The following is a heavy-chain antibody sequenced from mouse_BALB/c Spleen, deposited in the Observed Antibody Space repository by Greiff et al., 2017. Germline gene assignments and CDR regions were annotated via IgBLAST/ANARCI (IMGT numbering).Heavy chain of an antibody. CDR2: IDPANGNT. CDR3: AEFPGFAY. CDR1: GFNIKDTY. V-gene: IGHV14-3*02. Sequence: EVQLQESGAELVKPGASVKLSCTASGFNIKDTYMHWVKQRPEQGLEWIGRIDPANGNTKYDPKFQGKATITADTSSNTAYLQLSSLTSEDTAVYYCAEFPGFAYWGQGTLVTVSA. J-gene: IGHJ3*01.